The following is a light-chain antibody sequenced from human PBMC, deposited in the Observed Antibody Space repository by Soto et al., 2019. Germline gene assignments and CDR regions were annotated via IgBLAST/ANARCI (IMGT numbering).Light chain of an antibody. CDR2: KAS. J-gene: IGKJ1*01. Sequence: DIPMTQSPSTLSGSVGDRVTITCRASQTISSWLAWYQQKPGKAPKLLIYKASTLKSGVSSRFSGSGSGTEFTLTISSLQPDDFATYDCQHYNSYSEAFGQGTKVELK. CDR1: QTISSW. CDR3: QHYNSYSEA. V-gene: IGKV1-5*03.